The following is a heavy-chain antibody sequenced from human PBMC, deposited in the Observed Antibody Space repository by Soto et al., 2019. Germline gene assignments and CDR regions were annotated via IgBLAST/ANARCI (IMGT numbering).Heavy chain of an antibody. CDR2: ISSSSSYI. J-gene: IGHJ4*02. CDR3: ARDRGFWSGYYDFDY. D-gene: IGHD3-3*01. CDR1: GFTFSSYS. V-gene: IGHV3-21*01. Sequence: GESLKISCAASGFTFSSYSMNWVRQAPGKGLEWVSSISSSSSYIYYADSVKGRFTISRDNAKNSLYLQMNSLRAEGTAVYYCARDRGFWSGYYDFDYGGQGTLVTVSS.